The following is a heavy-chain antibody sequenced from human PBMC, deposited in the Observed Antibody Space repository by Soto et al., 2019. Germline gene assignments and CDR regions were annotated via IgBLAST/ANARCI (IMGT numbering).Heavy chain of an antibody. CDR1: GGTFSSYA. V-gene: IGHV1-69*12. D-gene: IGHD1-26*01. CDR3: AGGELKRGGGYYYYGMDV. Sequence: QVQLVQSGAEVKKPGSSVKVSCKASGGTFSSYAISWVRQAPGQGLEWMGGIIPIFGTANYAQKFQGRVTSTADESTITAYMELSSLRSEDTAVYYCAGGELKRGGGYYYYGMDVWGQGTTVTVSS. J-gene: IGHJ6*02. CDR2: IIPIFGTA.